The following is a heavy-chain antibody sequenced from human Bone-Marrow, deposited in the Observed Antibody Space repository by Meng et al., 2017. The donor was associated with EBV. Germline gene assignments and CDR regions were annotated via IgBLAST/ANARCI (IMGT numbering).Heavy chain of an antibody. CDR3: VRIVGRGTSSLWYFDS. V-gene: IGHV1-2*04. CDR1: GYTFSGYH. J-gene: IGHJ4*02. CDR2: IKFDSGGT. Sequence: QVRLVPSGAEVRKPGAALKVSCRASGYTFSGYHVSWVRQAPGQGLEWVGWIKFDSGGTDSAENFQAWVTMTRDTSNTTACMEVTRLRSDDTAVYYCVRIVGRGTSSLWYFDSWGQGTLVTVSS. D-gene: IGHD1-26*01.